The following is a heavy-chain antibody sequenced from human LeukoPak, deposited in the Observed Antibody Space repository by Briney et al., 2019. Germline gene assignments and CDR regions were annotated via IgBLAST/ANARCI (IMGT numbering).Heavy chain of an antibody. J-gene: IGHJ5*02. Sequence: SETLSLTCAVSGGSITSGGYSWSWLRQPPGKGLEWFGYIYHSGSTYYNPSLKSRVTISVDRSKNQFSLKLSSVTAADTAVYYCARAPGGSYCSSTSCQVARYRFDPWGQGTLVTVSS. CDR2: IYHSGST. CDR1: GGSITSGGYS. CDR3: ARAPGGSYCSSTSCQVARYRFDP. V-gene: IGHV4-30-2*01. D-gene: IGHD2-2*01.